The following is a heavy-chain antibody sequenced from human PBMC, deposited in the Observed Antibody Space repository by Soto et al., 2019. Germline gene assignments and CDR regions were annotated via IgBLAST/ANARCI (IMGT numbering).Heavy chain of an antibody. CDR3: ATEIKPVAGPWDFDY. CDR2: ISYDGSQK. CDR1: GVTFSTYG. J-gene: IGHJ4*02. V-gene: IGHV3-30*03. D-gene: IGHD6-19*01. Sequence: QVQLVESGGGVVQPGTSLRLSCAASGVTFSTYGMSWVRQAPGKGLEWATIISYDGSQKYYADSVRGRFTISRDNSKNTLYLQMNSLRAEDTAVYYCATEIKPVAGPWDFDYWGQGALVTVSS.